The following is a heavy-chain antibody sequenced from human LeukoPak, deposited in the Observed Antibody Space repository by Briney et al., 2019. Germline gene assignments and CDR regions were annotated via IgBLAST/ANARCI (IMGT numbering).Heavy chain of an antibody. CDR2: VRYDGTDK. D-gene: IGHD1-26*01. CDR1: GFTFRTNG. V-gene: IGHV3-30*02. Sequence: GGSLRLSCVASGFTFRTNGMHWVRQAPGKGLEWVAFVRYDGTDKNYLDSVKGRFTISRDNSKNTLYLQMTSLRAEDTAVYYCAKDIALYREPLEYWGQGTLVTVSS. CDR3: AKDIALYREPLEY. J-gene: IGHJ4*02.